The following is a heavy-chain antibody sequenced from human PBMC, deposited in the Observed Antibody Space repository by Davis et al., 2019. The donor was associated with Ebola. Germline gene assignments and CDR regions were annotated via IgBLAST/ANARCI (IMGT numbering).Heavy chain of an antibody. J-gene: IGHJ3*02. CDR3: ASLRRTITGMDDAFDI. CDR2: IYPGDSDT. V-gene: IGHV5-51*01. D-gene: IGHD2-8*02. Sequence: GESLKISCTGSGYNFATYWIGWVRQMPGKGLEWVGIIYPGDSDTRHSPPFQGQVTMSADKSISTAYLQWSSLKASDTAMYYCASLRRTITGMDDAFDIWGQGTMVTVSS. CDR1: GYNFATYW.